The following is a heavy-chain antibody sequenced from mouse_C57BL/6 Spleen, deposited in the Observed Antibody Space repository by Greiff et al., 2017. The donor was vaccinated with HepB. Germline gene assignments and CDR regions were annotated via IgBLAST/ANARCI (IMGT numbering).Heavy chain of an antibody. CDR3: TRVGRGWYFDV. V-gene: IGHV1-15*01. J-gene: IGHJ1*03. CDR1: GYTFTDYE. CDR2: IDPETGGT. D-gene: IGHD4-1*01. Sequence: VQLQQSGAELVRPGASVTLSCKASGYTFTDYEMHWVKQTPVHGLEWIGAIDPETGGTAYNQKFKGKAILTADKSSSTAYMELRSLTSEDSAVYYCTRVGRGWYFDVWGTGTTVTVSS.